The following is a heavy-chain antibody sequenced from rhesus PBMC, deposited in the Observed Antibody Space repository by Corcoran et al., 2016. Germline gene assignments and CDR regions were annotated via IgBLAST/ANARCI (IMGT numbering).Heavy chain of an antibody. V-gene: IGHV4-127*01. CDR1: GYSIGCGSG. CDR2: IACISGSS. J-gene: IGHJ4*01. D-gene: IGHD1-14*01. Sequence: QVQLQESGPGLVKPAETLSLTCAVSGYSIGCGSGWSWIRQSPGKGLDGIGCIACISGSSSHNPSLKGRVTIAKDTSKNQFYLKLTSVTAADTAVYYCARGNNEDFDYWGQGVLVTVSS. CDR3: ARGNNEDFDY.